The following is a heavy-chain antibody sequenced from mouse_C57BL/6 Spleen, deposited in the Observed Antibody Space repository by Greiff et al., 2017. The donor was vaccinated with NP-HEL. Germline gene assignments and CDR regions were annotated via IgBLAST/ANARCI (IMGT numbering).Heavy chain of an antibody. J-gene: IGHJ2*01. D-gene: IGHD3-2*02. V-gene: IGHV1-50*01. CDR2: IDPSDSYT. Sequence: QVHVKQPGAELVKPGASVKLSCKASGYTFTSYWMQWVKQRPGQGLEWIGEIDPSDSYTNYNQKFKGKATLTVDTSSSTAYMQLSSLTSEDSAVYYCARGGDSSGSFDYWGQGTTLTVSS. CDR3: ARGGDSSGSFDY. CDR1: GYTFTSYW.